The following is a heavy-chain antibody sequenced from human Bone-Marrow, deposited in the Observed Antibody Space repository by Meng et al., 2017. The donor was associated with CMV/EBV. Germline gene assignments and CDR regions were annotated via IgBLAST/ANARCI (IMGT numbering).Heavy chain of an antibody. J-gene: IGHJ6*02. CDR3: ARGGATQVRTYGMDV. CDR1: GFTFSSYR. V-gene: IGHV3-7*01. CDR2: INQDGSEK. D-gene: IGHD5-12*01. Sequence: GEALKISCAASGFTFSSYRMTWGRQAPGEGLEWVANINQDGSEKYYVDSEKGRITIARDNDEKSLVLQMSSLRAEDTGVYFCARGGATQVRTYGMDVWGQGTTVTVSS.